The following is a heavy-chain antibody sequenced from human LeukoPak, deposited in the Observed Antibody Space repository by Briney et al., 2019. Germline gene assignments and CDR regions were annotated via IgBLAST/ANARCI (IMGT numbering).Heavy chain of an antibody. CDR1: GFSLSTDW. V-gene: IGHV3-7*01. D-gene: IGHD2-2*03. CDR3: ATSGYSYALNY. CDR2: IKGDESEK. Sequence: GGSLRLSCAASGFSLSTDWMTWVSQAPGKGLEWVANIKGDESEKYYVDSVMGRFTISRDNAKNSLYLQMNSLRAEDTAVYYCATSGYSYALNYWGQVTLVTVSS. J-gene: IGHJ1*01.